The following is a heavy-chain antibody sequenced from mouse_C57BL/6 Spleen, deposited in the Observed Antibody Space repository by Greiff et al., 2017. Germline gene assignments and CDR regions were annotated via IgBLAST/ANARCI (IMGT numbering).Heavy chain of an antibody. CDR3: AIITTVVVYVDY. CDR2: INPYNGGT. D-gene: IGHD1-1*01. J-gene: IGHJ2*01. Sequence: VQLQQSGPVLVKPGASVKMSCKASGYTFTDYYMNWVKQSHGKSLEWIGVINPYNGGTSYNQKFKGKATLTVDKSSSTAYMELNSLTSEDSAVYYCAIITTVVVYVDYWGQGTTLTVSS. CDR1: GYTFTDYY. V-gene: IGHV1-19*01.